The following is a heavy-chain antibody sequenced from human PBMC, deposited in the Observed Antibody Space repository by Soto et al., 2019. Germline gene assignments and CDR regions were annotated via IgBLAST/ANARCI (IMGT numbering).Heavy chain of an antibody. CDR3: ARWTVSANNWFDP. CDR1: GFTFSSYW. Sequence: EVQLVASGGGLVLPGGSLRLSCAASGFTFSSYWMTWVRQAPGKGLEWVANIRQDGGQIDYVDSVKGRFTISRDNAKNSLYLQMNSLRAEDTAVYYCARWTVSANNWFDPWGQGTLVTVSS. CDR2: IRQDGGQI. J-gene: IGHJ5*02. D-gene: IGHD2-8*01. V-gene: IGHV3-7*05.